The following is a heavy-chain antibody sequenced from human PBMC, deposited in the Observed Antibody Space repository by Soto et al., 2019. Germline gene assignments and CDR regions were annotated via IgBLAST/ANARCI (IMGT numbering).Heavy chain of an antibody. Sequence: ASVKVSCKASGYTFTSYAMHWVRQAPGQRLEWMGWINAGIGDTEYSEKFQGRVTITRDTSASTAYMELSSLRSEDTAVYYCARSPGYSYGDYWGQGTLVTVS. V-gene: IGHV1-3*01. CDR2: INAGIGDT. CDR1: GYTFTSYA. D-gene: IGHD5-18*01. CDR3: ARSPGYSYGDY. J-gene: IGHJ4*02.